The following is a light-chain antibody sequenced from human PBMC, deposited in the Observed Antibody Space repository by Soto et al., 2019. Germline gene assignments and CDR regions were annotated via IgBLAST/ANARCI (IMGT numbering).Light chain of an antibody. J-gene: IGLJ2*01. CDR3: SSYAGFNKVI. CDR2: DVT. Sequence: QSALTQPPSASGSPGQSVTISCTGTSSDVGLYNFVSWYQHHPGKAPKLTIYDVTKRPSGVPDRFSGSKSGNTASLTVSGLQAEDEAYYYCSSYAGFNKVIFGGGTKLTVL. CDR1: SSDVGLYNF. V-gene: IGLV2-8*01.